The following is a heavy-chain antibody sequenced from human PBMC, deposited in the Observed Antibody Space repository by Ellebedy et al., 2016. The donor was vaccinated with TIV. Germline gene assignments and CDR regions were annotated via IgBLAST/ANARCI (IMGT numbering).Heavy chain of an antibody. CDR2: IYSGGST. CDR3: ARTTNRYSSSWSDFDY. CDR1: GFTVSSNY. J-gene: IGHJ4*02. Sequence: GESLKISCAASGFTVSSNYMSWVRQAPGKGLEWVSVIYSGGSTYYADSVKGRFTISRDNSKDTLYLQMNSLRAEDTAVYYCARTTNRYSSSWSDFDYWGQGTLVTVSS. D-gene: IGHD6-13*01. V-gene: IGHV3-53*01.